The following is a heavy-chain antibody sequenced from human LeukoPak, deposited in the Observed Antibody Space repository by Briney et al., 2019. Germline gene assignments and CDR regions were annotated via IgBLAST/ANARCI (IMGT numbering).Heavy chain of an antibody. CDR3: TSWGDTTAEYFQR. D-gene: IGHD2-21*02. CDR2: IKPDGSEI. CDR1: GFTFSNYW. J-gene: IGHJ1*01. V-gene: IGHV3-7*01. Sequence: PGGSLRLSCGASGFTFSNYWMTWVRQAPGKGLVWVATIKPDGSEIYHVDSVKGRFTISRDNAQNSMYLQMNSLRVEDTAVYYCTSWGDTTAEYFQRWGQGTLVTVSS.